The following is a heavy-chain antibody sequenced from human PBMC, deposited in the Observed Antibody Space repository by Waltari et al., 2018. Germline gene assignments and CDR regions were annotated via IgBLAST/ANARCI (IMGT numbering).Heavy chain of an antibody. V-gene: IGHV4-31*03. CDR2: IYHTGCT. D-gene: IGHD3-10*01. CDR3: AGVAGPYYFYIDV. J-gene: IGHJ6*03. Sequence: QVYLQESGPGLVKPSQTLSLTCSVSGASMTTSDYTWNWIRHHPGKGLEWIGYIYHTGCTSYIPSLKSRLSIAVDTSKNQFSLRLTSVTAADTAVYYCAGVAGPYYFYIDVWGRGTAVTVSS. CDR1: GASMTTSDYT.